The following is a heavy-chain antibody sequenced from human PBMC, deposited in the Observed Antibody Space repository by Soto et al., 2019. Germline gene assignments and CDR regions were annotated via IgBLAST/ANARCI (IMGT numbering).Heavy chain of an antibody. CDR3: ALQSRYSSRWDFDD. V-gene: IGHV4-39*01. Sequence: ASETLSLTCTVSGGSISSSSYYWGWIRQPPGKGLEWIGSIYYSGSTYYNPSLKSRVTISVDTSKNQFSLKLSSVTAADTAVYYCALQSRYSSRWDFDDWGQGTLVIVSS. J-gene: IGHJ4*02. CDR2: IYYSGST. D-gene: IGHD6-13*01. CDR1: GGSISSSSYY.